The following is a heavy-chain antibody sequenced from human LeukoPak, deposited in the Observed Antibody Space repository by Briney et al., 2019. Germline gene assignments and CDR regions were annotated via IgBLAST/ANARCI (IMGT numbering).Heavy chain of an antibody. V-gene: IGHV3-30*02. CDR3: AKRSAESSGYFDY. CDR1: GFTFSSYG. CDR2: IRYDGSNK. Sequence: PGGSLRLSCAASGFTFSSYGMHWVRQAPGKGLEGVAFIRYDGSNKYYADSVKGRFTISRDNPKNTLYLQMNSLRAEDTAVYYCAKRSAESSGYFDYWGQGTLVTVSS. D-gene: IGHD6-19*01. J-gene: IGHJ4*02.